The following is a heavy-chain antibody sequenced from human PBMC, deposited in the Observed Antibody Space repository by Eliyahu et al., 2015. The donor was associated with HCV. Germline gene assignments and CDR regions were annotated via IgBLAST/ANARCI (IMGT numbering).Heavy chain of an antibody. V-gene: IGHV3-30*07. Sequence: DSVKGRFTISRDNSENTLYLQMSSLRAEDTAVYYCARDWMTTMTSLYYYYGMDVWGQGTTVTVSS. J-gene: IGHJ6*02. CDR3: ARDWMTTMTSLYYYYGMDV. D-gene: IGHD4-17*01.